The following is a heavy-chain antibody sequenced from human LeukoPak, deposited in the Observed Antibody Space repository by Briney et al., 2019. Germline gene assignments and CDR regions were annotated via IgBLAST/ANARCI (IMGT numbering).Heavy chain of an antibody. CDR2: ISYDGSNK. V-gene: IGHV3-30*18. D-gene: IGHD6-19*01. CDR1: GFTFSSYG. J-gene: IGHJ4*02. CDR3: VKGGISSSGWYGGDY. Sequence: GGSLRLSCAASGFTFSSYGMHWVRQAPGKGLEWVAVISYDGSNKYYADSVKGRFTISRDNSKNTLYLQMNSLRAEDTAVYYCVKGGISSSGWYGGDYWGQGTLVTVSS.